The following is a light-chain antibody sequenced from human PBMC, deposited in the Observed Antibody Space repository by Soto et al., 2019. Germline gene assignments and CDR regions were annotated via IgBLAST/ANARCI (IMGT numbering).Light chain of an antibody. V-gene: IGKV3-11*01. CDR2: DTS. Sequence: EIVMTQSPASLSVTPGSRVTLSCMASQSVNRQVLWYQHRPGQAPRLLIYDTSARAAGIPARGSGSGEATEFTRTSSSLEPEDLAVYYCQQRSNWPRTVGQGTKVEIK. CDR3: QQRSNWPRT. J-gene: IGKJ1*01. CDR1: QSVNRQ.